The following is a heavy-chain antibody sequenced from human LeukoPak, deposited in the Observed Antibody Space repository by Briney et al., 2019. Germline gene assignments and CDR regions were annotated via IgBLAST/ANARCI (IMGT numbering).Heavy chain of an antibody. D-gene: IGHD6-19*01. CDR3: ARVEAVAGFQPLFDY. V-gene: IGHV7-4-1*02. CDR1: GYTFTSYA. CDR2: INTNTGNP. J-gene: IGHJ4*02. Sequence: ASVKVSRTASGYTFTSYAMNWVRQAPGQGLEWMGWINTNTGNPTYAQGFTGRFVFSLDTSVSTAYLQISSLKAEDTAVYYCARVEAVAGFQPLFDYWGQGTLVTVSS.